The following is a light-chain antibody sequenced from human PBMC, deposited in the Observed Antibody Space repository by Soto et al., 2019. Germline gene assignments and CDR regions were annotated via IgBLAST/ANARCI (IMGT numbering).Light chain of an antibody. CDR2: GAS. Sequence: IVMTQSPATLSVSPGERATRSCRASQSVSSNLAWYQQKPGQAPRLLIYGASTRATGIPARFSGSGSGTDFTLTISRLEPEDFAVYYCLHYNNGPRFGQGTKVDIK. CDR3: LHYNNGPR. CDR1: QSVSSN. V-gene: IGKV3-15*01. J-gene: IGKJ1*01.